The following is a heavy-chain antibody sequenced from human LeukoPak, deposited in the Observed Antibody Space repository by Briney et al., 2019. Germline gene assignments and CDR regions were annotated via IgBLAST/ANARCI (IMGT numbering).Heavy chain of an antibody. CDR3: ARHLAAAGTNFDY. Sequence: SETLSLTCTVSGYSISSGFYWGWIRQPPGKGLEWIGTIYHSGNTYYNPSLKSRVTISVDTSKNQFSLKLSSVTAADTAVYYCARHLAAAGTNFDYWGQGTLVTVSS. CDR1: GYSISSGFY. CDR2: IYHSGNT. D-gene: IGHD6-13*01. V-gene: IGHV4-38-2*02. J-gene: IGHJ4*02.